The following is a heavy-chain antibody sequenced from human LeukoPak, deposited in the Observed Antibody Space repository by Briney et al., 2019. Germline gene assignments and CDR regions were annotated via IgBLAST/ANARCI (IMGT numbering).Heavy chain of an antibody. D-gene: IGHD5-24*01. V-gene: IGHV1-8*01. CDR2: MNPISGNT. Sequence: ASVKVSCKASGYTFTSYDINWVRQATGQGLEWMGWMNPISGNTGSAQKFQGRVSMTRNNPIGTAYMELSSLRSEDTAVYYCARTSRDGYNWALDYWGQGTLVTVSS. CDR1: GYTFTSYD. CDR3: ARTSRDGYNWALDY. J-gene: IGHJ4*02.